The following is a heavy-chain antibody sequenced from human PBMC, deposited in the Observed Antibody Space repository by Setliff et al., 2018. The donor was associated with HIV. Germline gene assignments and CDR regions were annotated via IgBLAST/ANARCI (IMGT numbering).Heavy chain of an antibody. CDR3: ARGDGTKYYYYYYMDV. Sequence: SETLSLTCTVSGGSISGYYWSWIRQPPGKGLEWIGYIYYIGNTNYNPSLKGRVTLSVDTSKNQFSLKLSSVTAADTAVYYCARGDGTKYYYYYYMDVWGKGTTVTVSS. CDR1: GGSISGYY. J-gene: IGHJ6*03. CDR2: IYYIGNT. V-gene: IGHV4-59*01. D-gene: IGHD1-7*01.